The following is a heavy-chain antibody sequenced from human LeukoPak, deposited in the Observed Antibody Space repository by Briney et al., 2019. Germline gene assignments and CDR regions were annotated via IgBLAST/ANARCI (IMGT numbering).Heavy chain of an antibody. CDR2: ISSDGSNA. D-gene: IGHD3-10*01. J-gene: IGHJ4*02. Sequence: GGSLRLSCAASGFTFSSYGMHWVRQAPGKGLEWVAVISSDGSNAYYADSVKGRFTMSRDNSKNTLFVQMTSLRAEDTAVYYCAKDLSGRKGPFDYWGQGTLVTVSS. V-gene: IGHV3-30*18. CDR3: AKDLSGRKGPFDY. CDR1: GFTFSSYG.